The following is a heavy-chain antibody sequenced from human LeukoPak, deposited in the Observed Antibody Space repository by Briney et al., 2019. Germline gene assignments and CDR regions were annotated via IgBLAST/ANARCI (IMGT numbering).Heavy chain of an antibody. Sequence: PGGSLRLSCAASGFTFSSYGMHWVRQAPGKGLEWVAVISYDGSNKYYADSVKGRFTISRDNSKNTLYLQMNSLRAEDTAVYYCAKVSRDGYNSGGYDYWGQGTLVTVSS. CDR3: AKVSRDGYNSGGYDY. CDR1: GFTFSSYG. D-gene: IGHD5-24*01. J-gene: IGHJ4*02. CDR2: ISYDGSNK. V-gene: IGHV3-30*18.